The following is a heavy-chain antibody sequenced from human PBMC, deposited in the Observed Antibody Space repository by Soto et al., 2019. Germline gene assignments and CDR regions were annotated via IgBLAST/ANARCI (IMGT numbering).Heavy chain of an antibody. Sequence: EVQLGESGGASVQPGGSLRLSCAASGFIFRNDDVNWVRQAPGKGLEWVSFLSGSGDIMYYADSVKGRFTISRDNAKNSLHLQMNSLRAEDTAVYYCARGRYLADWGQGALVTVSS. CDR3: ARGRYLAD. CDR1: GFIFRNDD. CDR2: LSGSGDIM. J-gene: IGHJ4*02. D-gene: IGHD3-3*02. V-gene: IGHV3-48*03.